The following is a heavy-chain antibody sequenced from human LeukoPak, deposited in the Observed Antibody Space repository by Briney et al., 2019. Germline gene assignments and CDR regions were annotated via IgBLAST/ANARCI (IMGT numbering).Heavy chain of an antibody. J-gene: IGHJ4*02. D-gene: IGHD2-8*02. V-gene: IGHV4-59*01. CDR2: FSYSGGT. Sequence: SETLSLTCAVYGGSFSGYYWNWIRQPPGKGLEWIGYFSYSGGTKYNPSLKSRVTISVDTSKNQLSLKLTSVTAADTAVYYCARAPGGGYSDSWGQGTLVTVSS. CDR1: GGSFSGYY. CDR3: ARAPGGGYSDS.